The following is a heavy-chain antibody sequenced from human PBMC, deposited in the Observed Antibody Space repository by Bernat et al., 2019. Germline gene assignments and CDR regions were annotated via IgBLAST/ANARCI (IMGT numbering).Heavy chain of an antibody. V-gene: IGHV3-33*01. CDR1: GFTFSSYG. CDR2: IWYDGSNK. J-gene: IGHJ6*02. D-gene: IGHD1-1*01. CDR3: ARDAGYTYYYGMDV. Sequence: QVQLVESGGGVVQPGRSRRLSCAASGFTFSSYGMHWVRQAPGKGLEWVAVIWYDGSNKYYADSVKGRFTISRDNSKNTLYLQMNSLRAEDTAVYYCARDAGYTYYYGMDVWGQGTTVTVSS.